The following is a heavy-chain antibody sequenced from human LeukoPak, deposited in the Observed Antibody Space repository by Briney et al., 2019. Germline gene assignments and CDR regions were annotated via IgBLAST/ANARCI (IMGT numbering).Heavy chain of an antibody. J-gene: IGHJ4*02. D-gene: IGHD1-26*01. CDR1: GFTFSSYS. CDR3: AKGGKWDVTPFDY. CDR2: ISSSSGTI. V-gene: IGHV3-48*01. Sequence: GGSLRLSCAASGFTFSSYSMNWVRQAPGKGLEWVSYISSSSGTIYYADSVKGRFTISRDNSKNTLYLQMNSLRAEDTAVYYCAKGGKWDVTPFDYWGQGTLVPVSS.